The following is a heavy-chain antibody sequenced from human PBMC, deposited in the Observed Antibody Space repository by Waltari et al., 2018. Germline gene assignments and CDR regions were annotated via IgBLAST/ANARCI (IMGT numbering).Heavy chain of an antibody. V-gene: IGHV4-38-2*02. CDR1: GYSSSSGSY. CDR3: ARALSGGDRPSWFDP. CDR2: IYHSGST. Sequence: QVQLLESGPGLVKPSDPLSLTCTVSGYSSSSGSYWGWIRQPPGKGLEWIGSIYHSGSTYYSPSLKSRVTISVDTSKNQFSLKLSSVTAADTAVYYCARALSGGDRPSWFDPWGQGTLVTVSS. J-gene: IGHJ5*02. D-gene: IGHD3-10*01.